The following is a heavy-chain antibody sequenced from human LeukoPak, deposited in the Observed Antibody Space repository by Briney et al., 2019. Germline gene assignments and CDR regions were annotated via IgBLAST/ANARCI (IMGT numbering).Heavy chain of an antibody. CDR2: INHSGDT. V-gene: IGHV4-34*01. J-gene: IGHJ3*02. D-gene: IGHD5-18*01. CDR1: GGSFSGYY. Sequence: SETLSLTCAVYGGSFSGYYWSWIRQPPGKGLEWIGEINHSGDTNYNPSLKSRVTISLDKSNNQFSLKLSPVTAADTAVYYCARKRIQLWSFDTFDIWGQGTLVPVFS. CDR3: ARKRIQLWSFDTFDI.